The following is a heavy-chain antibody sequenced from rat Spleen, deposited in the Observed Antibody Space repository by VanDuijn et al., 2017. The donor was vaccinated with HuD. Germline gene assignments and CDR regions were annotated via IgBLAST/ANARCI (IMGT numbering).Heavy chain of an antibody. CDR1: GFTFSSYW. CDR3: TRSRGYPGIAFDY. CDR2: IWGNGNT. J-gene: IGHJ4*01. Sequence: QVQLKESGPGLVQPSQTLFLTCTVSGFTFSSYWMYWIRQAPGKGLEWMGVIWGNGNTNYNSALKSRLTFSRDTSKSQVFLKINSLQTEDTAIYYCTRSRGYPGIAFDYWGQGASVTVSS. V-gene: IGHV2-13*01. D-gene: IGHD1-4*01.